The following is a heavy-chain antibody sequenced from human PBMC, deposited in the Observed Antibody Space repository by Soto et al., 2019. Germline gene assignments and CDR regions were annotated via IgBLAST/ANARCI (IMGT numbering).Heavy chain of an antibody. D-gene: IGHD6-13*01. CDR2: IYYSGDT. CDR3: ARGRRTDSSSWYFDY. V-gene: IGHV4-39*01. CDR1: SGSFSSGIYS. Sequence: SETLSLTCTVSSGSFSSGIYSWGCIRQPPGKGLEWIGSIYYSGDTYYNPSLESRVTISIGTSNKQFSLKVSSVTATDTAVYYCARGRRTDSSSWYFDYWGQGTLVTVSS. J-gene: IGHJ4*02.